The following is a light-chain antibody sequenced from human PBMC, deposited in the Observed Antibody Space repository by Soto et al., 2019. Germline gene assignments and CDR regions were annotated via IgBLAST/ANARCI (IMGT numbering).Light chain of an antibody. CDR2: GAS. CDR3: QRYDSFRT. V-gene: IGKV3-20*01. CDR1: QSVRSNF. Sequence: EIVLTQSPATLSLSPGERATLSCRASQSVRSNFLAWYQQKPGQAPRLLIYGASNRATGIPDRFSGSGSGTDFTLTITRLESEDFAMYYCQRYDSFRTFGQGTKVEI. J-gene: IGKJ1*01.